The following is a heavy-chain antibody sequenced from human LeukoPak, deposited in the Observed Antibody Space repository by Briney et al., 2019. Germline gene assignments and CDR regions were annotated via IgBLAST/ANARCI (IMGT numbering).Heavy chain of an antibody. J-gene: IGHJ6*02. V-gene: IGHV3-7*01. CDR2: IKQDGSEE. Sequence: GGSLRLSCAASGFTFSSYGMHWVRQAPGKGLEWVANIKQDGSEEYYVDSVKGRFTISRDNTKNSLYLQMNSLRAEDTAVYYCARDFSVVLPASIYYYGMDVWGQGTTVTVSS. D-gene: IGHD2-2*01. CDR1: GFTFSSYG. CDR3: ARDFSVVLPASIYYYGMDV.